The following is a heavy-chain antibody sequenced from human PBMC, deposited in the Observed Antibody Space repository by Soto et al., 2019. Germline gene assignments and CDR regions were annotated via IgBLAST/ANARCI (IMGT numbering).Heavy chain of an antibody. CDR2: ISRSGGTT. CDR1: GFTFSSYA. V-gene: IGHV3-23*01. CDR3: SRDSYFYLSGTWYYHGMDV. Sequence: GGSLRLSCAASGFTFSSYAMSWVRQAPVKGLDWVSAISRSGGTTYYADSVRGRFTISRDNGRNTLYLQMSSLRAEDTAVYYCSRDSYFYLSGTWYYHGMDVWGQGTTVTVSS. J-gene: IGHJ6*02. D-gene: IGHD2-15*01.